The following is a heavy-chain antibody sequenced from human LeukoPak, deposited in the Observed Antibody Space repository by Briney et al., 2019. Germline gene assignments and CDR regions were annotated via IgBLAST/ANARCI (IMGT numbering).Heavy chain of an antibody. CDR1: GGSFSGYY. D-gene: IGHD2-2*01. J-gene: IGHJ5*02. CDR2: INHSGST. CDR3: ARGLRGSSKRNWLDP. V-gene: IGHV4-34*01. Sequence: PSETLSLTCAVYGGSFSGYYWSWIRQPPGKGLEWIGEINHSGSTNYNPSLKSRVTISVDTSKNQFSLKLSSVTAADTAVYYCARGLRGSSKRNWLDPWGQGTLVTVSS.